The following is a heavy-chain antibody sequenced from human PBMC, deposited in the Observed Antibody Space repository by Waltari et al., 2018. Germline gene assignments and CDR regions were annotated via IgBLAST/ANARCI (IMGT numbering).Heavy chain of an antibody. CDR1: DGSISSSTW. V-gene: IGHV4-4*02. D-gene: IGHD3-10*01. Sequence: QVQLQESGPGLVKPSGTLSLTCAASDGSISSSTWCSWVRPLPAQGLESIGGIYHSANTNYNPSLKSRVTISVDKSKNQFSLKLSSMTAADTAVYYCARDRRLQGVFRDAFDIWGQGTMVTVSS. CDR3: ARDRRLQGVFRDAFDI. CDR2: IYHSANT. J-gene: IGHJ3*02.